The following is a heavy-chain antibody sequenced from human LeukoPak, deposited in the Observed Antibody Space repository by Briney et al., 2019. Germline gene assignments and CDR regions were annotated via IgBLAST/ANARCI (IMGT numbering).Heavy chain of an antibody. V-gene: IGHV3-30*03. CDR1: GFTFSSYG. J-gene: IGHJ4*02. CDR3: TRRYGDYEGPGY. Sequence: GRSLRLSCAASGFTFSSYGMHWVRQAPGKGPEWVAVISYDGSNKYYADSVKGRFTISRDNSKNTLYLQMNSLRAEDTAVYYCTRRYGDYEGPGYWGQGTLVTVSS. D-gene: IGHD4-17*01. CDR2: ISYDGSNK.